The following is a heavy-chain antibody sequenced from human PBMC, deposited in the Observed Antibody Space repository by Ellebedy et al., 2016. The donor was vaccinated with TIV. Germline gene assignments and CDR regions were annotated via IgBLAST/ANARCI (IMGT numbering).Heavy chain of an antibody. J-gene: IGHJ4*02. CDR3: ARAPRYYSFWSGYREHFDN. CDR2: IYDIGST. CDR1: GASMNYNY. D-gene: IGHD3-3*01. V-gene: IGHV4-4*08. Sequence: MPSETLSLTCGVSGASMNYNYWSWVRQPPGKGLEWIGYIYDIGSTSYNPSLKSRVAISIDTSKKQFSLKLKSVTAADTAVYCCARAPRYYSFWSGYREHFDNWGQGILITVSS.